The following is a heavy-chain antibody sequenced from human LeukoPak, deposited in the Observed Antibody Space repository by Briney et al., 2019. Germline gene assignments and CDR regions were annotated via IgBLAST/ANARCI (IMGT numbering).Heavy chain of an antibody. Sequence: SETLSLTCKVSGGSISGYHWSWVRRPAGKGLEWIGRIYSSGVPNYSPSLKSRVTMSVDTSKNQFSLNLSSVTAADTAVYYCVGGPKGDVAAAAIDYWGQGIPVTVSS. J-gene: IGHJ4*02. D-gene: IGHD6-13*01. CDR3: VGGPKGDVAAAAIDY. V-gene: IGHV4-4*07. CDR1: GGSISGYH. CDR2: IYSSGVP.